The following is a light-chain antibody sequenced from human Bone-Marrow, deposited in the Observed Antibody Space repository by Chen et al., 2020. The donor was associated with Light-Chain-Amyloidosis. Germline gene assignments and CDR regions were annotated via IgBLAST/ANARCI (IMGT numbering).Light chain of an antibody. CDR2: KDS. J-gene: IGLJ3*02. CDR3: QSADSSGTYKL. V-gene: IGLV3-25*03. CDR1: ALPKQY. Sequence: SYELTQPPSVSVSPGQTARITCSGDALPKQYAYWYQQKPGQAPVLVMYKDSERPSGIPERFSGSSSGTTVTLTISGVQAEDEADYYCQSADSSGTYKLFGGGTKLTVL.